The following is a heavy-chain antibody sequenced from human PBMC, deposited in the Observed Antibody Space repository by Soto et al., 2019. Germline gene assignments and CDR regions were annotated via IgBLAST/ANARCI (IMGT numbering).Heavy chain of an antibody. CDR2: IYWDDDK. V-gene: IGHV2-5*02. Sequence: QITLKESGPTLVKPTQTLTLTCTFSGFSLSSTRMAVGWIRQPPGKALEWLALIYWDDDKRYSPFLKSRLTSTKDTSKDQVVLTMSHMVPVDTARYYCAHIVVAGLGYYFDYWGQGTLVTVSS. D-gene: IGHD6-19*01. CDR1: GFSLSSTRMA. CDR3: AHIVVAGLGYYFDY. J-gene: IGHJ4*02.